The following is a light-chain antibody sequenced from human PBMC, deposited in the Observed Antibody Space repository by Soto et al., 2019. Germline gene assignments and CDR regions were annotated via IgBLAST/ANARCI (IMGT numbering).Light chain of an antibody. J-gene: IGKJ4*01. V-gene: IGKV3-15*01. CDR3: QQYNNWRPLS. CDR1: QSVSSN. Sequence: EIVMTQSPATLSVSPGERATLSCRASQSVSSNLAWYQQKPGQAPRPLIYGASTRATGIPARFSGSGSGTEFTLTISSLQSEDLAVYCCQQYNNWRPLSFGGGTKVEIK. CDR2: GAS.